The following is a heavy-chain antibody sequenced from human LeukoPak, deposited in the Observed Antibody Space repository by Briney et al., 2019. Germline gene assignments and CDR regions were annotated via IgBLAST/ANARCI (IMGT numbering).Heavy chain of an antibody. CDR3: ATVDYDILTGPHY. D-gene: IGHD3-9*01. Sequence: GGSLRLSCAASGFTFSSYSMNWVRQAPGKGLEWVSVIYSGGSTYYADSVKGRFTISRDNSKNTLYLQMNSLRAEDTAVYYCATVDYDILTGPHYWGQGTLATASS. V-gene: IGHV3-53*01. CDR2: IYSGGST. CDR1: GFTFSSYS. J-gene: IGHJ4*02.